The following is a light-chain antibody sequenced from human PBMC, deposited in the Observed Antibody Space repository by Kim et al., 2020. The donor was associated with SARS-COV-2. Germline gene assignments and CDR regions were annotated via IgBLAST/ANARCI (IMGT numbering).Light chain of an antibody. CDR1: SLRSFY. V-gene: IGLV3-19*01. Sequence: SSELTQDPAVSVALGQTVRITCRGDSLRSFYASWYQKKAGQAPVLVLFGKNNRSSGIPERFSGSKSGDIASLTITGAQAEDEADYYCNSRAGGNNHILFGGGTQLTVL. CDR3: NSRAGGNNHIL. CDR2: GKN. J-gene: IGLJ3*02.